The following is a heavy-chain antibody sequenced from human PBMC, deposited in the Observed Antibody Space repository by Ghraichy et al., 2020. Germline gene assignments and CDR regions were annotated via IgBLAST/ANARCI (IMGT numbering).Heavy chain of an antibody. Sequence: SETLSLTCTVSGGSISSYYWSWIRQPPGKGLEWIGYIYYSGSTNYNPSLKSRVTISVDTSKNQFSLKLSSVTAADTAVYYCARVMAGTINFDYWGQGTLVTVSS. CDR2: IYYSGST. CDR1: GGSISSYY. CDR3: ARVMAGTINFDY. V-gene: IGHV4-59*01. J-gene: IGHJ4*02. D-gene: IGHD6-19*01.